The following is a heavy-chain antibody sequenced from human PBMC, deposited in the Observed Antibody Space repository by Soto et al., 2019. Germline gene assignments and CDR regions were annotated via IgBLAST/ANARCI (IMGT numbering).Heavy chain of an antibody. Sequence: MNWVRQAPGQGLEWVSSISSSSTIYYADSVKGRFTISRDNVQNSLYLQMHSLRAEDTAVYYCARERGSGWTFDYWGQGTLVTVSS. CDR2: ISSSSTI. D-gene: IGHD6-19*01. J-gene: IGHJ4*02. CDR3: ARERGSGWTFDY. V-gene: IGHV3-48*01.